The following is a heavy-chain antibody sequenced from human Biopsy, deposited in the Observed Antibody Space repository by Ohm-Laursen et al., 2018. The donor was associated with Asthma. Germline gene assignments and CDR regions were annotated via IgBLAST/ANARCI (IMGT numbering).Heavy chain of an antibody. Sequence: SLRLSCTASGFTVSRDYMFWVRQVPGKGLEWVSVIYSGGTSHTADSVRGRFTISRDYSKNTLYLQMHSLRAEDTAVYYCARGDSSGWSQYYFDYWGQGTLVTVSS. CDR1: GFTVSRDY. J-gene: IGHJ4*02. CDR3: ARGDSSGWSQYYFDY. V-gene: IGHV3-53*01. D-gene: IGHD6-19*01. CDR2: IYSGGTS.